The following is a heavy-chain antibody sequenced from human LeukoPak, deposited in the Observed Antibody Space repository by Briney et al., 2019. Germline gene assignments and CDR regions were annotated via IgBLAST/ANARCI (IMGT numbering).Heavy chain of an antibody. CDR1: GYTFTGYY. D-gene: IGHD3-3*01. J-gene: IGHJ4*02. Sequence: GASVKVSCKASGYTFTGYYMHWVRQAPGQGLEWMGWINPNSGGTNYAQKFQGRVTMTRDTSISTAYMELSRLRSDDTAVYYCARWGNYDFWSGYSYWGQGTLVTVSS. CDR3: ARWGNYDFWSGYSY. CDR2: INPNSGGT. V-gene: IGHV1-2*02.